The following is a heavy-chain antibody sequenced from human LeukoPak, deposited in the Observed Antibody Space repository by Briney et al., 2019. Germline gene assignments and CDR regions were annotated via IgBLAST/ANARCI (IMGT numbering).Heavy chain of an antibody. Sequence: PSETLSLTCTVSGGSISSSSYYWGWIRQPPGKGLEWIGSIYYSGSTYYNPFLKSRVTISVDTSKNQFSLKLSSVTAADTAVYYCARMAVSTSFDYWGQGTLVTVSS. D-gene: IGHD5-24*01. CDR2: IYYSGST. CDR3: ARMAVSTSFDY. J-gene: IGHJ4*02. CDR1: GGSISSSSYY. V-gene: IGHV4-39*01.